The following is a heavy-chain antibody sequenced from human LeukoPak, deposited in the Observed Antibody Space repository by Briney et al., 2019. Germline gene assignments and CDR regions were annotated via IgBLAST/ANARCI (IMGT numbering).Heavy chain of an antibody. CDR1: GFTFSSYW. V-gene: IGHV3-21*04. CDR2: ISSSSSYI. D-gene: IGHD3-3*01. Sequence: PGGSLRLSCAASGFTFSSYWMTWVRQAPGKGLEWVSSISSSSSYIYYADSVKGRFTISRDNAKNSLYLQMNSLRAEDTAVYYCARDGGLGYFDRPCWGQGTLVTVSS. CDR3: ARDGGLGYFDRPC. J-gene: IGHJ4*02.